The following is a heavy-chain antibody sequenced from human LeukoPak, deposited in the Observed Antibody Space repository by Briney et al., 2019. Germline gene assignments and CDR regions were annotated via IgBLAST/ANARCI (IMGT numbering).Heavy chain of an antibody. Sequence: ASVKVSCKASGHTFTRYYIHWVRQAPGQGLELMGWINTNTGNPTYAQGFTGRFVFSLDTSVSTAYLQISSLKTEDTAVYYCARDNAGDIDYWGQGTLVTVSS. J-gene: IGHJ4*02. V-gene: IGHV7-4-1*02. D-gene: IGHD7-27*01. CDR1: GHTFTRYY. CDR3: ARDNAGDIDY. CDR2: INTNTGNP.